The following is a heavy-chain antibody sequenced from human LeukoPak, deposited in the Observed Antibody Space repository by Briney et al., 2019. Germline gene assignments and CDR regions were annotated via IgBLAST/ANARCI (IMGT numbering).Heavy chain of an antibody. CDR3: AKYSGDYFGDY. D-gene: IGHD1-26*01. CDR1: GFTVSSNY. CDR2: ISGSGGST. J-gene: IGHJ4*02. Sequence: GGSLRLSCAASGFTVSSNYMSWVRQAPGKGLEWVSAISGSGGSTYYADSVKGRFTISRDNSKNTLYLQMNSLRVEDTAIYYCAKYSGDYFGDYWGQGNLVTVSS. V-gene: IGHV3-23*01.